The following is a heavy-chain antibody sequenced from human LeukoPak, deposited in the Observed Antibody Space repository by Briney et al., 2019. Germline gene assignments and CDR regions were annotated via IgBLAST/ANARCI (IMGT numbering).Heavy chain of an antibody. V-gene: IGHV3-64*01. J-gene: IGHJ3*02. CDR3: ARDSITVSVGAFDI. CDR1: GFTFSHYA. D-gene: IGHD2-2*01. Sequence: GGSLRLSCAASGFTFSHYAMHWVRQAPGKGLEYVSAISSNGGSTYYANPVKGRFTISRDNSKNTLYLQMGSLRAEDMGVYYCARDSITVSVGAFDIWGQGTMVIVSS. CDR2: ISSNGGST.